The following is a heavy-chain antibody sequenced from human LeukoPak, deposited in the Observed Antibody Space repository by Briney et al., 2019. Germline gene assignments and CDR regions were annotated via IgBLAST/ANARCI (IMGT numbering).Heavy chain of an antibody. J-gene: IGHJ4*02. Sequence: SSETLSLTCSVSGDSLSSVNYCWGWVRQPPGKGMDWIGSIYYSGSTYYSPSLKSRVTISVDTSKNQFSLKLTSVTAADTAMYYCARVAPSTTFGVVTHRVFDYWGQGALVTVSS. CDR2: IYYSGST. CDR3: ARVAPSTTFGVVTHRVFDY. D-gene: IGHD3-3*01. V-gene: IGHV4-39*07. CDR1: GDSLSSVNYC.